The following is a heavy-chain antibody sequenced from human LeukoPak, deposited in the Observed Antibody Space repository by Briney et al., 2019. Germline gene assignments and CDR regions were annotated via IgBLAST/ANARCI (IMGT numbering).Heavy chain of an antibody. CDR2: IYHSGST. Sequence: SETLSLTCAVSGYSISSGYYWGWIRQPPGKGLEWIGSIYHSGSTYYNPSLKSRVTISVDTSKNQFSLKLSSVTAADTAVYYCARHPLYSSSSVRRRFDPWGQGTLVTVSS. CDR3: ARHPLYSSSSVRRRFDP. D-gene: IGHD6-6*01. J-gene: IGHJ5*02. V-gene: IGHV4-38-2*01. CDR1: GYSISSGYY.